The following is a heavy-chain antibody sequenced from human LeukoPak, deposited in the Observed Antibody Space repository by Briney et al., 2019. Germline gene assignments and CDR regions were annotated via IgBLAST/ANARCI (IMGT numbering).Heavy chain of an antibody. CDR2: INSDGSTT. D-gene: IGHD6-13*01. V-gene: IGHV3-74*01. Sequence: PGGSLRLSCAAFEFTFSSYWMHWVRQAPGKGLVWVSRINSDGSTTTYAESVKGRFTISRDNAKNTLYLQMNSLRAEDTAVYYCARAGKKVTSSSLTDYWGQGTLVTVSS. J-gene: IGHJ4*02. CDR3: ARAGKKVTSSSLTDY. CDR1: EFTFSSYW.